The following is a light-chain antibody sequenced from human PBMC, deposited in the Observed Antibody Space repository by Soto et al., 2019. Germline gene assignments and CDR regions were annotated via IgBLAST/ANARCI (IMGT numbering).Light chain of an antibody. J-gene: IGKJ1*01. Sequence: DIQMTQSPSTQSASVGDRVTISCRASQTISSWLAWYQQKPGKAPKLLIYKASSLESGVPSRFSGSGSGTEFTLTISSLQPDDFATYYCLQYNAYSWTFGQGTKVDIK. CDR2: KAS. V-gene: IGKV1-5*03. CDR1: QTISSW. CDR3: LQYNAYSWT.